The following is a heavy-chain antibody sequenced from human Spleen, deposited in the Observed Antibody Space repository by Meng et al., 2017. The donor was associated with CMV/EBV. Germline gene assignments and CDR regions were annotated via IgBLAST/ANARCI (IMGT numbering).Heavy chain of an antibody. Sequence: SETLSLTCSVSGSSVSSGSYHWSWIRQPPGKGLEWIGYIYYNGNTKYNSSLESRVTISVDRSNNQFSLKLRSVTAADTAVYYCARVNFDFWSAHDYWGQGTLVTVSS. J-gene: IGHJ4*02. V-gene: IGHV4-61*01. CDR1: GSSVSSGSYH. CDR3: ARVNFDFWSAHDY. D-gene: IGHD3-3*01. CDR2: IYYNGNT.